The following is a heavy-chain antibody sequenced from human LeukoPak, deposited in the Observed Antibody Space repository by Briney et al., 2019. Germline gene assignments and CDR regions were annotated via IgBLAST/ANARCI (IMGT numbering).Heavy chain of an antibody. D-gene: IGHD3-9*01. J-gene: IGHJ4*02. Sequence: GGSLRLSCAASGFTFSSYSMNWVRQAPGKGLEWVSYISSSSSTIYYADSVKGRFTISRDNSKNTLYLQMNSLRAEDTAVYYCAKVSSKGYFDWLLTPYYFDYWGQGTLVTVSS. CDR3: AKVSSKGYFDWLLTPYYFDY. CDR1: GFTFSSYS. V-gene: IGHV3-48*01. CDR2: ISSSSSTI.